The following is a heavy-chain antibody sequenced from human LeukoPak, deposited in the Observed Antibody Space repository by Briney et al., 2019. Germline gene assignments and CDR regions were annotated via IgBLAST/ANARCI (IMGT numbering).Heavy chain of an antibody. CDR3: ARDMAADAFDT. CDR1: GFTFSSYS. D-gene: IGHD5-24*01. CDR2: ISSSSSYI. Sequence: GGSLRLSCAASGFTFSSYSMNWVRQAPGKGLEWVSSISSSSSYIYYADSVKGRFTISRDNAKNSLYLQMNSLRAEDTAVYYCARDMAADAFDTWGQGTMVTVSS. J-gene: IGHJ3*02. V-gene: IGHV3-21*01.